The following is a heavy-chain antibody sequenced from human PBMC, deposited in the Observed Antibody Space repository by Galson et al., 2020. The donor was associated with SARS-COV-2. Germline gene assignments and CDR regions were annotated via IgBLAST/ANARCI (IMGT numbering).Heavy chain of an antibody. J-gene: IGHJ4*02. Sequence: SETLTLTCTVPGYSISSGYYWGRTRQPPGKGLEFIGSIYNSGTTYYNPSLRSRVTISVDTSQNQFSLKLTSVTAADTAVYYCARILDYWGQGTLVTVSS. V-gene: IGHV4-38-2*02. CDR2: IYNSGTT. CDR1: GYSISSGYY. CDR3: ARILDY.